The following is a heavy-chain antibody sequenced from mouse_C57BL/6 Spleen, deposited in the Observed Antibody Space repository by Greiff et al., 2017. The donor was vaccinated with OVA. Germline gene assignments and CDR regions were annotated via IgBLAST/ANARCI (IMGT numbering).Heavy chain of an antibody. J-gene: IGHJ2*01. CDR3: ARLDSSGY. Sequence: VQLQQPGAELVRPGSSVKLSCKASGYTFTSYWMHWVKQRPIQGLEWIGNIDPSDSETHYNQKFKDKATLTVDKSSSTAYMKLSSLTSEDSAVYYCARLDSSGYWGQGTTLTVSS. CDR1: GYTFTSYW. V-gene: IGHV1-52*01. D-gene: IGHD3-2*02. CDR2: IDPSDSET.